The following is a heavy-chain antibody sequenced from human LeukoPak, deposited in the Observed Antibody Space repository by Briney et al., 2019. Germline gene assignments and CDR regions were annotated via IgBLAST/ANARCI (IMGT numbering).Heavy chain of an antibody. Sequence: SETLSLTCAVYGGSFSGYYWSWIRRPPGKGLEWIGEINRSGSTNYNPSLKSRVTISVDTSKNQFSLKLSSVTAADTAVYYCARVTHAFDIWGQGTMVTVSS. CDR3: ARVTHAFDI. CDR2: INRSGST. V-gene: IGHV4-34*01. D-gene: IGHD4-23*01. J-gene: IGHJ3*02. CDR1: GGSFSGYY.